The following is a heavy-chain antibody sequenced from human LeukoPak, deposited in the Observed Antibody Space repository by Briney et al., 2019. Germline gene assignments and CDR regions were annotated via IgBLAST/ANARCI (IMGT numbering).Heavy chain of an antibody. D-gene: IGHD1-26*01. CDR2: ITSSSTYI. J-gene: IGHJ4*02. Sequence: PGGSLRLSCAASGFTFSTYSMNWVRQAPGKGLEWVSSITSSSTYIYYADSMKGRFTISRDNAKNSLYLQMDSLRAEDTAVYYCARGPSGSYYTLFDYWGQGTLVTVSS. V-gene: IGHV3-21*01. CDR3: ARGPSGSYYTLFDY. CDR1: GFTFSTYS.